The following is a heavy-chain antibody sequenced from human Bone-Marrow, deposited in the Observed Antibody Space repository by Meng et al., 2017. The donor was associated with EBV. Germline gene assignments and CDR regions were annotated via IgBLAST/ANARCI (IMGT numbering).Heavy chain of an antibody. V-gene: IGHV3-74*01. J-gene: IGHJ4*02. D-gene: IGHD6-13*01. CDR2: INVDGSDT. CDR3: SRSNWYPDY. CDR1: GFTLSNYW. Sequence: VRLVRAGEGLVRPGGSLRLSFAAFGFTLSNYWMHWVRQVPGKGLVWVSRINVDGSDTIYADSVKGRFTISRDNGKNTLYLQMNSLRADDTAVYYCSRSNWYPDYWGQGTLVTVSS.